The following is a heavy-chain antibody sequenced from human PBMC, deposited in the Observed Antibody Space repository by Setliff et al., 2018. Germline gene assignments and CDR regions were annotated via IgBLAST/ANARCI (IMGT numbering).Heavy chain of an antibody. CDR3: ARVKPFAMDV. CDR1: GFSFSGYY. Sequence: PGGSLRLSCATSGFSFSGYYMSWVRQAPGKGLEWISKISGNGITIYYADSVKGRFTVSRDNAENSLYLQMNRLRAEDTAVYYCARVKPFAMDVWGQGTTVTVS. V-gene: IGHV3-11*04. J-gene: IGHJ6*02. CDR2: ISGNGITI.